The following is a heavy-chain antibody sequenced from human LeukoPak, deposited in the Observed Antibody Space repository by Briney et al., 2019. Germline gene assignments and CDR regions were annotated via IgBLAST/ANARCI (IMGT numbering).Heavy chain of an antibody. CDR1: GFTFSNYE. D-gene: IGHD2-21*02. J-gene: IGHJ6*02. Sequence: GGSLRLSCAASGFTFSNYEMNWVRQAPGKGLEWVSFISSSGSTIYYADSVKGRFTLSRDNAKNSLYLQMNGLRAEDTAVYYCARSHIVVVTATPHYGMDVWGQGTTVTVSS. CDR2: ISSSGSTI. V-gene: IGHV3-48*03. CDR3: ARSHIVVVTATPHYGMDV.